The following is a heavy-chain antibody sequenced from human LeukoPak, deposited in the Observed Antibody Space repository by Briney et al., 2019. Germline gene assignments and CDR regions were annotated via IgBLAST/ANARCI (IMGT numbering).Heavy chain of an antibody. CDR1: RFTFNNYA. V-gene: IGHV3-23*01. CDR2: ISGNGDNT. D-gene: IGHD6-19*01. J-gene: IGHJ4*02. Sequence: GGSLRLSCAASRFTFNNYAMSWVRQSPGKGLEWVSSISGNGDNTYYTDSVKGRFTISRDNSKNTLSLQMNSLRAEDTAVYYCAKDRIMSSGRRSYYFDYWGQGTLVTVSS. CDR3: AKDRIMSSGRRSYYFDY.